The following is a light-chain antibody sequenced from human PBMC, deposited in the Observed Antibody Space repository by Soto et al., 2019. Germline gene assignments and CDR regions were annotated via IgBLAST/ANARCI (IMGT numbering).Light chain of an antibody. CDR1: SSNIVAGYD. Sequence: QSVLTQPPSVSGAPVQRVTISCTGSSSNIVAGYDVHWYQQLPGTAPKLLIYGNSNRPSGVPDRFSGSKSGTSASLAISGLQAEYEADYYCQSYDSSLSVVFGGGTKLTVL. CDR2: GNS. V-gene: IGLV1-40*01. J-gene: IGLJ2*01. CDR3: QSYDSSLSVV.